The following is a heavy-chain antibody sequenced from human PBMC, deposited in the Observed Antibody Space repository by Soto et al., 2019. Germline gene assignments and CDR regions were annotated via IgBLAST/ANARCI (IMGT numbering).Heavy chain of an antibody. CDR1: GYSFTSYW. Sequence: PEESLKISCNGSGYSFTSYWIGWVRQMPGKGLEWMGIIYPGDSDTRYSPSFQGQVTISADKSISTAYLQWSSLKASDTAMYYCARADIVVVVAATFRGFDPWGQGTLVTVSS. CDR3: ARADIVVVVAATFRGFDP. V-gene: IGHV5-51*01. D-gene: IGHD2-15*01. CDR2: IYPGDSDT. J-gene: IGHJ5*02.